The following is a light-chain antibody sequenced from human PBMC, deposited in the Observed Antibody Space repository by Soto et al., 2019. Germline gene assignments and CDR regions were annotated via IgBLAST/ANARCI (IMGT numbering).Light chain of an antibody. J-gene: IGLJ1*01. CDR1: RSDVGGYNF. CDR2: DVT. Sequence: QSALTQSRSVSGSPGQSVTISCTGTRSDVGGYNFVSWYQQYPGKAPKLIIYDVTKRPSGVPNRFSGSKSGNTASLTISGLQTDDEADYYCCSYAGSYTHVFGTGTKVTVL. CDR3: CSYAGSYTHV. V-gene: IGLV2-11*01.